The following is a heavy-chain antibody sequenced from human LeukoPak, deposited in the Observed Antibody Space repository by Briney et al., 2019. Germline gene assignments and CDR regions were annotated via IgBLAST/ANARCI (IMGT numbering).Heavy chain of an antibody. CDR1: GFTFSSYS. D-gene: IGHD5-24*01. CDR3: ARGMATIKDAFDI. CDR2: ISSSSSYI. J-gene: IGHJ3*02. Sequence: GGSLRLSCAASGFTFSSYSMNWVRQAPGKGLEWVSSISSSSSYIYYADSVKGRFTISRDNAKNSLYLQMNSLTTEDTAVYYCARGMATIKDAFDIWGQGTMVTVSS. V-gene: IGHV3-21*01.